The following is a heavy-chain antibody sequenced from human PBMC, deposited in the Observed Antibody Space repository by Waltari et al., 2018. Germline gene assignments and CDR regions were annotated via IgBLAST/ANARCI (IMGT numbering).Heavy chain of an antibody. CDR2: VSNNGDSA. CDR1: GFTFSSFS. Sequence: EVQLVESGGGLVQPGGSLRLPCSASGFTFSSFSMHWVRQAPGKGLEYVSAVSNNGDSAYYADSVKGRFTISRDNSKNTLYLQMTSLKAEDTAVYYCVKDGPGAGWGDYDYWGQGTLVTVSS. CDR3: VKDGPGAGWGDYDY. V-gene: IGHV3-64D*08. J-gene: IGHJ4*02. D-gene: IGHD3-16*01.